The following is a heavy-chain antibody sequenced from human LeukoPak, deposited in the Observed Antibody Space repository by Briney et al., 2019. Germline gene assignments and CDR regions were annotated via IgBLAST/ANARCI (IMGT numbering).Heavy chain of an antibody. Sequence: GGSLRLSCAASGFTFSSYAMHWVRQAPGKGLEWVAVISYDGSNKYYADSVKGRFTISRDNSKNTLYLQMNSLRAEDTAVYYCASGTVTTLEGYWGQGTLVTVSS. V-gene: IGHV3-30*04. CDR2: ISYDGSNK. CDR3: ASGTVTTLEGY. D-gene: IGHD4-17*01. CDR1: GFTFSSYA. J-gene: IGHJ4*02.